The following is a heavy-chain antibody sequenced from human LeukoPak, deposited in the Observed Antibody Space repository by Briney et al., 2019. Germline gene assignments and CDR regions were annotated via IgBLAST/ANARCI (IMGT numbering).Heavy chain of an antibody. D-gene: IGHD2-2*01. CDR3: ARLGYCSSTSCLDY. CDR1: GGTFSSYT. J-gene: IGHJ4*02. V-gene: IGHV1-69*02. CDR2: IIPILGIA. Sequence: GASVKVSCKASGGTFSSYTISWVRQAPRQGLEWMGRIIPILGIANYAQKFQGRVTITADKSTSTAYMELSSLRSEDTAVYYCARLGYCSSTSCLDYWGQGTLVTVSS.